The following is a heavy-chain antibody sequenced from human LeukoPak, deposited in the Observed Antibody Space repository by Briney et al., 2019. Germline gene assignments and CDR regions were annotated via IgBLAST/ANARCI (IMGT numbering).Heavy chain of an antibody. V-gene: IGHV1-46*01. J-gene: IGHJ4*02. CDR1: GYTFTNYY. CDR3: ARGPGYY. D-gene: IGHD1-14*01. Sequence: ASVKVSCKASGYTFTNYYIHWVRQAPGQGLEWMGMINPRAGSTTYAQKFQGRVTITRDTSTSTVYMALRNLRSEDTAVYYCARGPGYYWGQGTLVTVSS. CDR2: INPRAGST.